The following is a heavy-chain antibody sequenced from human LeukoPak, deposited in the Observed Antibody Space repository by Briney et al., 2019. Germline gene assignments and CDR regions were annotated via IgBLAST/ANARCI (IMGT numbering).Heavy chain of an antibody. CDR3: ARLDYRDFDY. CDR1: GGSISSYY. V-gene: IGHV4-34*01. J-gene: IGHJ4*02. D-gene: IGHD4-11*01. Sequence: SETLSLTCTVSGGSISSYYWSWIRQPPGKGLEWIGEINHSGSTNYNPSLKSRVTISVDTSKNQFSLKLSSVTAADTAVYYCARLDYRDFDYWGQGTLVTVSS. CDR2: INHSGST.